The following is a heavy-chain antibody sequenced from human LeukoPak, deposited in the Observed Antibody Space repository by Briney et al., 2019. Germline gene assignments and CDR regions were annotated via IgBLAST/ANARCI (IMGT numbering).Heavy chain of an antibody. CDR3: ARGKTYSGSHIDY. CDR2: MNPNSGNT. V-gene: IGHV1-8*01. CDR1: GYTFTSYD. Sequence: GASVKVSCKASGYTFTSYDINWVRQATGQGLEWMGWMNPNSGNTGCAQKFQGRVTMTRNTSISTAYMELCSLRSEDTAVYYCARGKTYSGSHIDYWGQGTLVTVSS. D-gene: IGHD1-26*01. J-gene: IGHJ4*02.